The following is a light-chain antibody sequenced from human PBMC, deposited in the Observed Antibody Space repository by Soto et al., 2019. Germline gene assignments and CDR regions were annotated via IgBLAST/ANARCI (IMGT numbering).Light chain of an antibody. CDR3: SSYTSSSLYV. J-gene: IGLJ1*01. V-gene: IGLV2-14*01. CDR2: DVS. Sequence: QSALTQPASVSGSPGQSITISCTGTSSDVGGYNYVSWYQQHPGKAPKLMIYDVSNRPSGVSNRFSGSKSGNTASLTISGLQAADEADYYCSSYTSSSLYVFGTGTKLTVL. CDR1: SSDVGGYNY.